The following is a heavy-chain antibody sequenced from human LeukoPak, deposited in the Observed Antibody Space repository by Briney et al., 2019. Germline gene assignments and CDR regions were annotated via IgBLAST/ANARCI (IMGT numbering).Heavy chain of an antibody. V-gene: IGHV4-4*09. D-gene: IGHD1-26*01. CDR1: GGSIGTFH. CDR3: ARSDGIVGEEAWFDP. CDR2: IFTTDVT. Sequence: SETLSLTCSVSGGSIGTFHWHWIRQPPGKGLEWIGYIFTTDVTNYSPSLKSRVTISVDTSKNQFSLRLSSVTAADTAVYYCARSDGIVGEEAWFDPWGQGTLVTVSS. J-gene: IGHJ5*02.